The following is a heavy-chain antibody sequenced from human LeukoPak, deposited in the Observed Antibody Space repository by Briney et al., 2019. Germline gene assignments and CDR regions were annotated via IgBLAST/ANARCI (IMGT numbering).Heavy chain of an antibody. CDR2: TYYRSKWYN. J-gene: IGHJ4*02. CDR1: GDIVSSNSAA. V-gene: IGHV6-1*01. Sequence: KPSQTLSLTCAISGDIVSSNSAAWNWIRQSPSRGLEWLGRTYYRSKWYNDYAVSVKSRITINPDTSKNQFSLQLNSVTPEDTAVYYCARGGSSSWYILGYFDYWGQGTLVTVSS. CDR3: ARGGSSSWYILGYFDY. D-gene: IGHD6-13*01.